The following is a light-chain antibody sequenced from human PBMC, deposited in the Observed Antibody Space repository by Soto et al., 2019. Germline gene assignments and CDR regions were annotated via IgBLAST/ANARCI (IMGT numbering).Light chain of an antibody. Sequence: QSVLTQPPSVSAAPGQKVTISCSGSNSNIGGNYVSWYRQLPGTATELAIYDIDKRPSEIPDRFSGSRSGTSANLAITGLQTGDEAEYYCGTWDDSLNAVIFGGGTKHTVL. V-gene: IGLV1-51*01. CDR3: GTWDDSLNAVI. CDR2: DID. J-gene: IGLJ2*01. CDR1: NSNIGGNY.